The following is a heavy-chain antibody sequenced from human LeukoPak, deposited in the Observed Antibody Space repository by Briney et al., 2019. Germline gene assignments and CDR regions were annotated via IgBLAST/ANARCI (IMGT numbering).Heavy chain of an antibody. Sequence: PGESLRLSCAASGFTFSSYAMSWVRQAPGKGLEWVSAISGSGGTTYYADSVKGRFTISRDNSKSTLYVQMNSLRAEDTAVYYCAIGVAARQGTIHPWGQGTLVTISS. J-gene: IGHJ5*02. V-gene: IGHV3-23*01. D-gene: IGHD6-6*01. CDR1: GFTFSSYA. CDR3: AIGVAARQGTIHP. CDR2: ISGSGGTT.